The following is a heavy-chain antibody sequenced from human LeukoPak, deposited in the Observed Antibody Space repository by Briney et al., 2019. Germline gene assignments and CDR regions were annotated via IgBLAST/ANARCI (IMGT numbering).Heavy chain of an antibody. CDR3: ARGPQYSSSLYFDY. V-gene: IGHV4-30-2*01. D-gene: IGHD6-6*01. J-gene: IGHJ4*02. CDR2: INHSGST. CDR1: GGSISSGGYY. Sequence: SQTLSLTCAVSGGSISSGGYYWSWIRQPPGKGLEWIGEINHSGSTNYNPSLKSRVTISVDTSKNQFSLKLSSVTAADTAVYYCARGPQYSSSLYFDYWGQGTLVTVSS.